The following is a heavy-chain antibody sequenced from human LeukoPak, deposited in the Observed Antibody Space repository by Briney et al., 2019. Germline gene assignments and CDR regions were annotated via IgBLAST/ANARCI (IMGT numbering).Heavy chain of an antibody. V-gene: IGHV4-30-4*08. CDR1: GVSISSGDYY. D-gene: IGHD3-10*01. J-gene: IGHJ3*02. CDR2: IYYSGTT. CDR3: ARQRGSVGAFDI. Sequence: SETLSLTCAVSGVSISSGDYYWSWIRQHPVKGLEWIGYIYYSGTTYYNPSLRSRVTISVDTSKNQFSLELNSVTAADTAVYFCARQRGSVGAFDIWGQGTMVTVSS.